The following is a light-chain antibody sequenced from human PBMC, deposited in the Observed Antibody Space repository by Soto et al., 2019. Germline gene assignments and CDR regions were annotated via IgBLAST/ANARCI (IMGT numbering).Light chain of an antibody. CDR3: CSYAGSSTNV. CDR1: SSDVGSYNL. Sequence: QSALTQPASVSGSPGQSITISCTGTSSDVGSYNLVSWYQQHPGEAPKLMIYDVSKRPSGVSNRFSGSKSGNTASLTISGLQAEDEADYYCCSYAGSSTNVFGTGTQLTVL. J-gene: IGLJ1*01. CDR2: DVS. V-gene: IGLV2-23*02.